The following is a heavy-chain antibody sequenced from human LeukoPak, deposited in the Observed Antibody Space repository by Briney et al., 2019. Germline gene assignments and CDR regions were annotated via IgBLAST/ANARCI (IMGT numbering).Heavy chain of an antibody. J-gene: IGHJ3*02. Sequence: GGSLRLSCTASGFTFGDYAMSWVRQAPGKGLEWVGFIRSKAYGGTTEYAASVKGRFTISRDDSKSIAYLQMNSLKTEDTAVYYCTRVDDSSGYYPAPFDIWGQGTVVTVSS. V-gene: IGHV3-49*04. D-gene: IGHD3-22*01. CDR2: IRSKAYGGTT. CDR3: TRVDDSSGYYPAPFDI. CDR1: GFTFGDYA.